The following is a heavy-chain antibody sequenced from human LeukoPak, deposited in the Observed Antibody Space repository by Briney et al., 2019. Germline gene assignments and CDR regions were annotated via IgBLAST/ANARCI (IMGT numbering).Heavy chain of an antibody. CDR3: ARDVGNYDILTRSFYYYGMDV. CDR1: GFTVSSNY. J-gene: IGHJ6*02. D-gene: IGHD3-9*01. V-gene: IGHV3-66*01. Sequence: PGWSLRLSCAASGFTVSSNYMSWVRQAPGKGLEWVSVIYSGGSTYYADSVKGRFTISKDNSKNTLYLQMNSLRAEDTAVYYCARDVGNYDILTRSFYYYGMDVWGQGTTVTVSS. CDR2: IYSGGST.